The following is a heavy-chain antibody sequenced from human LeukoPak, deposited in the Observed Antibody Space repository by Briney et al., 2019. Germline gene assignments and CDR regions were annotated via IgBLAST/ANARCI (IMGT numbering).Heavy chain of an antibody. D-gene: IGHD3-22*01. Sequence: GGSLRLSCAASGFTFSSYAMSWVRQAPGKGLEWVSAISGSGGTTYYADSVKGRFSISRDNSKNTLYLQMNSLRAEDTAVYYCAKGTKMYYYDSSGYYLLHFWGQGTLVTVSS. CDR1: GFTFSSYA. J-gene: IGHJ4*02. CDR3: AKGTKMYYYDSSGYYLLHF. V-gene: IGHV3-23*01. CDR2: ISGSGGTT.